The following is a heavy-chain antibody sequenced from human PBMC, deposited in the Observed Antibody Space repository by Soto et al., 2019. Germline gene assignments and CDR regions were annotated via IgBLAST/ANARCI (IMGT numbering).Heavy chain of an antibody. CDR3: ARPNSQDDAFDI. D-gene: IGHD2-8*01. J-gene: IGHJ3*02. CDR1: GYRFTSYW. Sequence: GGALKISCKGSGYRFTSYWIGWVRQMPGKGLGWMGIIYPGDSDTRYSPSFQGQVTISADKSISTAYLQWSSLKASDTAMYYCARPNSQDDAFDIWGQGTMVTVSS. CDR2: IYPGDSDT. V-gene: IGHV5-51*01.